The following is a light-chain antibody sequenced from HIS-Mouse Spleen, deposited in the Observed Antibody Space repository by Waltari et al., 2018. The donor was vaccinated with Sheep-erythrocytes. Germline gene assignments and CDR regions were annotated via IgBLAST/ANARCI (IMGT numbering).Light chain of an antibody. Sequence: AIQMTSSPSALSPSVGDRVTTSCRASQGISNDLGWYQQKPGKAPKLLIYAASSLQSGVPSRFSGSGSGTDFTLTISSLQPEDFATYYCLQDNSYPYTFGQGTKLEIK. V-gene: IGKV1-6*01. CDR1: QGISND. J-gene: IGKJ2*01. CDR2: AAS. CDR3: LQDNSYPYT.